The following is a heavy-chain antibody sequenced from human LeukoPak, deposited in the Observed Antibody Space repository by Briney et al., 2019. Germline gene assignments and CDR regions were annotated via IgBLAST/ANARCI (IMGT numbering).Heavy chain of an antibody. V-gene: IGHV3-64D*09. J-gene: IGHJ4*02. D-gene: IGHD6-19*01. CDR1: GFTFSSYA. CDR2: IVSNGGST. CDR3: ARGWYGSTLDY. Sequence: PGGSLRLSCSASGFTFSSYAMHWVRQAPGKGLEYVSVIVSNGGSTYYADSVKGRFTISRDNSKNTLYLQMSSLRAEDTAVYFCARGWYGSTLDYWGQGTLVTASS.